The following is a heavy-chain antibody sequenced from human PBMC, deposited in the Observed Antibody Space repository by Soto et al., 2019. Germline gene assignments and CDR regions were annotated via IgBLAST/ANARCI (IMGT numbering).Heavy chain of an antibody. J-gene: IGHJ6*02. CDR2: ISVYNGNT. CDR1: GDTFTTYG. Sequence: QVQLVQSGAEVKKPGASVKVSCKASGDTFTTYGFSWVRQAPGQGLEWMGWISVYNGNTNLPQKFQGRVTLTADASTNTAYMELRSLRSDDTAVYYCARIYCSGGSCNWGGYYYYYGMDVWGQGTTVTVSS. D-gene: IGHD2-15*01. CDR3: ARIYCSGGSCNWGGYYYYYGMDV. V-gene: IGHV1-18*01.